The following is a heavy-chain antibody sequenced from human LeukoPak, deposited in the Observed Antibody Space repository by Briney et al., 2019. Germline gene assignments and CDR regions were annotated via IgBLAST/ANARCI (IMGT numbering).Heavy chain of an antibody. CDR3: AKDATRYYYYMDV. J-gene: IGHJ6*03. CDR1: GFTFDDYT. Sequence: PGGSLRLSCAASGFTFDDYTMHWVRQAPGKGLEWVSLISWDGGSTYYADSVKGRFTTSRDNSKNSLYLQMNSLRTEDTALYYCAKDATRYYYYMDVWGKGTTVTVSS. V-gene: IGHV3-43*01. CDR2: ISWDGGST.